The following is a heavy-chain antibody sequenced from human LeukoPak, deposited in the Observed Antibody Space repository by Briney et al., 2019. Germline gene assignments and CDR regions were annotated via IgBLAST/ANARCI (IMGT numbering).Heavy chain of an antibody. Sequence: TGGSLRLSCAASGFTFSNAWMSWVRQAPGKGLEWVGRIKSNIDGGTTDYAAPVKGRFTISRDDSKNTLYLQMNSLKTEDTAVYYCTTHILTGYYMPFGYDYWGQGTLVTVSS. D-gene: IGHD3-9*01. CDR1: GFTFSNAW. V-gene: IGHV3-15*01. J-gene: IGHJ4*02. CDR3: TTHILTGYYMPFGYDY. CDR2: IKSNIDGGTT.